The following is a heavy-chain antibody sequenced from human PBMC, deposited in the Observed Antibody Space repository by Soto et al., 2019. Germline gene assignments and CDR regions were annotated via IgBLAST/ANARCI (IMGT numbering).Heavy chain of an antibody. D-gene: IGHD3-16*01. CDR2: IYRDDDK. CDR1: GFSLSTSKVG. Sequence: QITLKESGPTLVKPTQTLTLTCTFSGFSLSTSKVGVGWIRQPPGKALEWLALIYRDDDKYYSPSLKSRLTITKDTSKNQVVLTMTNVEAVDTSTYYCAHKGGIDYDYWGQGTLVTVSS. CDR3: AHKGGIDYDY. J-gene: IGHJ4*02. V-gene: IGHV2-5*02.